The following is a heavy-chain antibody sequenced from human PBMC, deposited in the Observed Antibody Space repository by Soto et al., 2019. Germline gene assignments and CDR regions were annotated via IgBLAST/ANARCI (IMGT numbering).Heavy chain of an antibody. Sequence: GASLKISCKGSGYTFTNYWIDWVRQRPGKGLEWMGIIYPGDSNTKYSPSFQGQVTISADKSTSTAFLQWSALKASDTAMYYCARHLGSPGYYSGMDVWGQGTTVTVSS. D-gene: IGHD6-13*01. J-gene: IGHJ6*02. V-gene: IGHV5-51*01. CDR1: GYTFTNYW. CDR3: ARHLGSPGYYSGMDV. CDR2: IYPGDSNT.